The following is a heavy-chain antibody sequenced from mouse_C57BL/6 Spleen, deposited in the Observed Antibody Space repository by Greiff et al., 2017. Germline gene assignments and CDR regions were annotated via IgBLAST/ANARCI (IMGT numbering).Heavy chain of an antibody. CDR1: GYTFTSYG. J-gene: IGHJ2*01. CDR2: IYPRSGNT. D-gene: IGHD2-2*01. V-gene: IGHV1-81*01. Sequence: VKLMESGAELARPGASVKLSCKASGYTFTSYGISWVKQRTGQGLEWIGEIYPRSGNTYYNEKFKGKATLTADKSSSTAYMELRSLTSEDSAVYFCARVYGYDGREYYFDYWGQGTTLTVSS. CDR3: ARVYGYDGREYYFDY.